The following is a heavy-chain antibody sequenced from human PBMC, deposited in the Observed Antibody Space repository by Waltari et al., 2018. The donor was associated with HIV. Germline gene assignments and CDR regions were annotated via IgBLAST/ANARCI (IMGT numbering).Heavy chain of an antibody. CDR3: ATDLLDF. J-gene: IGHJ4*02. V-gene: IGHV3-21*01. CDR2: IISTSIHI. Sequence: DVQLVESGGGLVKPGGSLRLSCTASGFNFRNYNMNWVRQAPGNGLEWVSSIISTSIHIFYANSVRGRFTISRDNSKNSLYLQMKSLTADDTAVYYCATDLLDFWGQGTLVIVSS. CDR1: GFNFRNYN.